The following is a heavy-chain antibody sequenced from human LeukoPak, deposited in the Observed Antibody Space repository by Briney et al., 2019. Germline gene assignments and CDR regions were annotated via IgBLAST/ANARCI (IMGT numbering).Heavy chain of an antibody. J-gene: IGHJ6*02. CDR3: ARGTMVRGVIIDYYYYGMDV. D-gene: IGHD3-10*01. CDR2: ISAYNGNT. Sequence: ASVKVSCKASGYTFTSYGISWVRQAPGQGLEWMGWISAYNGNTNYAQKLQGRVTMTTDTSTSTAYIELRSLRSDDTAVYYCARGTMVRGVIIDYYYYGMDVWGQGTTVTVSS. CDR1: GYTFTSYG. V-gene: IGHV1-18*01.